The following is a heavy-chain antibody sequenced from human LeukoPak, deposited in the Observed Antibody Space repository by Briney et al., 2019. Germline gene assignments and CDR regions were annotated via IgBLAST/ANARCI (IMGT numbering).Heavy chain of an antibody. D-gene: IGHD3-16*01. J-gene: IGHJ4*02. CDR3: ARDMGGDTPYFDY. CDR2: IWYDGSNK. Sequence: GGSLRLSCAASGFTSSSYGMHWVRQAPGRGLEWVAVIWYDGSNKYYGDSVKGRFTISRDNSKNTLYLQMNSLRAEDTAVYYCARDMGGDTPYFDYWGQGTLVTVSS. CDR1: GFTSSSYG. V-gene: IGHV3-33*01.